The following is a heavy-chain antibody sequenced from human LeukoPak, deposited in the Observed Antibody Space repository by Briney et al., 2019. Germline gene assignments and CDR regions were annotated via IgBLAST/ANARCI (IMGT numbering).Heavy chain of an antibody. D-gene: IGHD6-19*01. V-gene: IGHV1-2*02. CDR3: ARVEPGYRSGWYK. CDR1: GYTFTGYY. J-gene: IGHJ4*02. Sequence: GASVKVSCKASGYTFTGYYTRWVRHAPGHGLEWMGWINPNSGGTNYAQNCQGRVTMTRDPSISTAYMELSRERSDDTAVYYCARVEPGYRSGWYKWGQGTLVTVSS. CDR2: INPNSGGT.